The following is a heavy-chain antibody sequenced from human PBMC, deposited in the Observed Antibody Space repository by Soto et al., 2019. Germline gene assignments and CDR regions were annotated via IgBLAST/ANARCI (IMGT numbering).Heavy chain of an antibody. CDR2: IYSSGDT. D-gene: IGHD6-13*01. CDR3: LGDPGYSRGVSFDS. CDR1: GFSVSDNY. J-gene: IGHJ5*01. Sequence: EVQLVESGGGLVQPGGSLRLSCAASGFSVSDNYMSWVRQAPGKGLEWISVIYSSGDTYYADSVKGRLTISRDNSRNTLYLQINNLRVEDTARYYCLGDPGYSRGVSFDSWGQGIPVTVSS. V-gene: IGHV3-66*01.